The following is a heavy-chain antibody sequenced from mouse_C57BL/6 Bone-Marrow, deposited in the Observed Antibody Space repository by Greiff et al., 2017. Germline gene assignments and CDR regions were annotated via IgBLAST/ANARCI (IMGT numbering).Heavy chain of an antibody. J-gene: IGHJ4*01. CDR1: GYSFTGYY. CDR3: ARSPYYYGSSPDYYAMDY. V-gene: IGHV1-42*01. D-gene: IGHD1-1*01. CDR2: INPSTGGT. Sequence: EVQVVESGPELVKPGASVKISCKASGYSFTGYYMNWVKQSPEKSLEWIGEINPSTGGTTYNQKFKAKATLTVDKSSSTAYMQLKSLTSEDSAVYYCARSPYYYGSSPDYYAMDYWGQGTSVTVSS.